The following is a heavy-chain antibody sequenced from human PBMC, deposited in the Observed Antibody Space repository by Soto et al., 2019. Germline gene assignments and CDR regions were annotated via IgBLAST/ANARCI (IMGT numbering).Heavy chain of an antibody. D-gene: IGHD6-13*01. CDR1: GGSISSYY. J-gene: IGHJ5*02. CDR3: ARGPRRIAAAGTRGWFDP. Sequence: NPSETLSLTCTVSGGSISSYYWSWIRQPPGKGLEWIGYIYYSGSTNYNPSLKSLVTISVDTSKNQFSLKLSSVTAADTAVYYCARGPRRIAAAGTRGWFDPWGQGTLVTVSS. CDR2: IYYSGST. V-gene: IGHV4-59*01.